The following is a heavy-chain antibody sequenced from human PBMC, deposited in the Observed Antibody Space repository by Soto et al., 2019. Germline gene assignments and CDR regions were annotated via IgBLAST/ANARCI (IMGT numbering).Heavy chain of an antibody. CDR1: GFTFSTYV. CDR3: AKPDS. CDR2: IIGSGTST. Sequence: EVQLLESGGGLVQPGGSLRLSCAASGFTFSTYVMSWVRQAPGKGLEWASTIIGSGTSTYYADSVKGRFTISRDNSRNTLYLQLNSLRAEDMAVYYCAKPDSWGQGTLVTVSS. J-gene: IGHJ4*02. V-gene: IGHV3-23*01.